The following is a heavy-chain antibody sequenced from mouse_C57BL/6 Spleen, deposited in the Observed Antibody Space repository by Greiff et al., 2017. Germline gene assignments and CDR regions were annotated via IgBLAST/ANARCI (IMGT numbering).Heavy chain of an antibody. Sequence: VQLQQPGAELVKPGASVKMSCKASGYTFTSYWITWVKQRPGQGLEWIGDIYPGSGSTNYNAKFKSKATLTVDTSSSTAYMQRSSLTSEDAAVYYCARDYGSNYEYFDVWGTGTTVTVSS. J-gene: IGHJ1*03. D-gene: IGHD1-1*01. V-gene: IGHV1-55*01. CDR1: GYTFTSYW. CDR2: IYPGSGST. CDR3: ARDYGSNYEYFDV.